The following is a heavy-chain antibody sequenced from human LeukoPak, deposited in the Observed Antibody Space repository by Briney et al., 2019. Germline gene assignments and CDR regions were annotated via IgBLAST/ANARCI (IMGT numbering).Heavy chain of an antibody. Sequence: PGGSLRLSCAASGFTFDDYAMHWVRQAPGKGLEWVSYISSSGSTIYYADSVKGRFTISRDNAKNSLYLQMNSLRAEDTAVYYCARGINTIDIVVVPAGIGHWFDPWGQGTLVTVSS. V-gene: IGHV3-48*03. CDR1: GFTFDDYA. D-gene: IGHD2-2*01. CDR3: ARGINTIDIVVVPAGIGHWFDP. CDR2: ISSSGSTI. J-gene: IGHJ5*02.